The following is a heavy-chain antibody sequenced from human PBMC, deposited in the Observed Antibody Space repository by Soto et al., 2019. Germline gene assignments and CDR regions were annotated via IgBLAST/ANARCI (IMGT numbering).Heavy chain of an antibody. J-gene: IGHJ6*02. CDR2: IIPISETT. CDR3: ARAQGSSTSLEIYYYYYFGMDV. V-gene: IGHV1-69*01. CDR1: GGTFSSYA. D-gene: IGHD2-2*01. Sequence: QVQLVQSGAEVKKPGSSVKVSCKASGGTFSSYAISWVRQAPGQGLEWMGGIIPISETTNYAQKIQGRVMIAADESKSTAYVELISLRSEDTAVYYCARAQGSSTSLEIYYYYYFGMDVWGQGTTVTVSS.